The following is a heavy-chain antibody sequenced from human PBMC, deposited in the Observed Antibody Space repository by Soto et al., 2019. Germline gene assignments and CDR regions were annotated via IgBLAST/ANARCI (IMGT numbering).Heavy chain of an antibody. Sequence: QVQLQESGPGLVKPAETLSLTCTVSGGSIRNYYWSWIRQSPGKGLEWNVFSYYIGATSYNPSLKSRVTVSFDASKNQFSLQMTSVTLADAAMYFCARDQGASSGPTGFDSWGQGVLVSVST. V-gene: IGHV4-59*01. CDR2: SYYIGAT. CDR1: GGSIRNYY. CDR3: ARDQGASSGPTGFDS. J-gene: IGHJ4*02. D-gene: IGHD3-9*01.